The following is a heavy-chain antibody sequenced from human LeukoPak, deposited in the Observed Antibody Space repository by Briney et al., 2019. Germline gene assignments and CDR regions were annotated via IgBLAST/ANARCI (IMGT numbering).Heavy chain of an antibody. CDR3: AREGYYDSSGYQY. CDR2: INPNSGGT. Sequence: ASVKVSCKASGYTFTGYYMHWVRQAPGQGLEWMGWINPNSGGTNYAQKFQGRVTMTRDTAISTAYMELSRLRSDDTAVYYCAREGYYDSSGYQYWGQGTLVTVSS. CDR1: GYTFTGYY. J-gene: IGHJ4*02. D-gene: IGHD3-22*01. V-gene: IGHV1-2*02.